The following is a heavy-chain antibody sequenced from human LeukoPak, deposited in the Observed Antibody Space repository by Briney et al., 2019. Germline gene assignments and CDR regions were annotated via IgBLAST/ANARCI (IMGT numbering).Heavy chain of an antibody. CDR1: GGSISSYY. Sequence: SETLSLTCTVSGGSISSYYWSWIRQPAGKGLEWIGRIYTSGSTNYNPSLKSRVTISVDTSKNQFSLKMTSVTAADTAVYYCARRGSGWSYWYFDLWGRGTLVTVSS. D-gene: IGHD6-19*01. CDR3: ARRGSGWSYWYFDL. V-gene: IGHV4-4*07. CDR2: IYTSGST. J-gene: IGHJ2*01.